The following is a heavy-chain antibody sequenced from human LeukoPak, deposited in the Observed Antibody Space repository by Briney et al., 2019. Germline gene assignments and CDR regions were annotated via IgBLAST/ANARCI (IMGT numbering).Heavy chain of an antibody. D-gene: IGHD3-16*01. V-gene: IGHV1-18*01. CDR1: GYTFINYG. J-gene: IGHJ3*02. CDR3: AKGFGRDDFDI. CDR2: ISVHNGNP. Sequence: ASVNVSCKASGYTFINYGICWVRQAPGQGLEWMGWISVHNGNPNYAQKFQGRLTMTTDTSTSTAYMELRSLRSDDTAVYYCAKGFGRDDFDIWGQGTRVTVSS.